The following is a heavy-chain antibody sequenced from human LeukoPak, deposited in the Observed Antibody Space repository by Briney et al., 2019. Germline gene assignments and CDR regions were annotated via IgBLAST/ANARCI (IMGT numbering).Heavy chain of an antibody. D-gene: IGHD4-23*01. J-gene: IGHJ4*02. CDR1: GGSISSSSYY. Sequence: SETLSLTCTVSGGSISSSSYYWGWIRQPPGKGLEWIGSIYHSGSTYYNPSLKSRVTTSVDTSKNQFSLKLSSVTAADTAVYYCARHDVVTRSFDYWGQGTLVTVSS. V-gene: IGHV4-39*01. CDR3: ARHDVVTRSFDY. CDR2: IYHSGST.